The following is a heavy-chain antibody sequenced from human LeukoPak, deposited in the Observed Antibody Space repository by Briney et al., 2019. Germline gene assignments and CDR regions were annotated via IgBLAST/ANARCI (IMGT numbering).Heavy chain of an antibody. J-gene: IGHJ4*02. CDR2: ISYDGSNK. CDR1: GFTFSSYG. Sequence: GGSLRLSCAVSGFTFSSYGMHWVRQAPGKGLEWVAVISYDGSNKYYADSVKGRFTISRDNSKNTLYLQMNSLRAEDTAVYYCAKDPSYDSSGSEVDYWGQGTLVTVSS. CDR3: AKDPSYDSSGSEVDY. V-gene: IGHV3-30*18. D-gene: IGHD3-22*01.